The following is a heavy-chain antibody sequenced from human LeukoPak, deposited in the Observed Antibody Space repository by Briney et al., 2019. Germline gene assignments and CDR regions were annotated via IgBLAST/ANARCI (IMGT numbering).Heavy chain of an antibody. CDR3: VHRIEPGYCSSRNWLGGFDI. V-gene: IGHV2-5*02. Sequence: SGPTLVNPPQTLTLTCAFPGFSLRTRGVGVGWIRQPPGKALEWLPLIFWGDDERYSPSLKSRLTITKDTSKNQVVITMTNMDPVDTATYYCVHRIEPGYCSSRNWLGGFDIWGQGTMVTVSS. J-gene: IGHJ3*02. CDR1: GFSLRTRGVG. CDR2: IFWGDDE. D-gene: IGHD2-2*01.